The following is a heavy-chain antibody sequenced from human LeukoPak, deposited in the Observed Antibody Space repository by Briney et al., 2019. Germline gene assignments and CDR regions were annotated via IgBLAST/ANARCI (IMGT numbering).Heavy chain of an antibody. D-gene: IGHD3-10*01. J-gene: IGHJ4*02. CDR2: ISSNGDRT. Sequence: PGGSLRLSCAASGFTFTNYAMHWVRQAPGKGLEYVSAISSNGDRTYYANSVKGRFTISRDNSKNTLYLQMNSLRAEDTAVYYCAKDHSNALLRFGEVIRKTRDGYFDYWGQGTLVTVSS. CDR1: GFTFTNYA. CDR3: AKDHSNALLRFGEVIRKTRDGYFDY. V-gene: IGHV3-64*01.